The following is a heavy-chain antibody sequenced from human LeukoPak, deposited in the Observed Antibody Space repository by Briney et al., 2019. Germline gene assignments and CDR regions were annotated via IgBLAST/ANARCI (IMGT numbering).Heavy chain of an antibody. J-gene: IGHJ4*02. CDR3: AREDTAMVTRSFDY. V-gene: IGHV3-30*04. Sequence: PGRSLRLSCAASGFTFSSYAMHWVRQAPGKGLEWVAVISYDGSNKYYADSVKGRFTISRDNSKNTLYLQMNSLRAEDTAVYHCAREDTAMVTRSFDYWGQGTLVTVSS. CDR1: GFTFSSYA. D-gene: IGHD5-18*01. CDR2: ISYDGSNK.